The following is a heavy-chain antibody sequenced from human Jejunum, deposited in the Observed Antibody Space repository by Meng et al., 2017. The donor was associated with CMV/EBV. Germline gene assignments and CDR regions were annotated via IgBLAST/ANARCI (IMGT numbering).Heavy chain of an antibody. J-gene: IGHJ4*02. D-gene: IGHD3-10*01. CDR2: ISDTGTST. CDR3: AKDRLTIAFLDY. V-gene: IGHV3-23*01. CDR1: GFTFSSAG. Sequence: AASGFTFSSAGMSWVRQAQGKGLEWVSGISDTGTSTYYADSVKGRFTISRDNSKNTLYLQMNSLRAEDTAVYYCAKDRLTIAFLDYWGQGTLVTVSS.